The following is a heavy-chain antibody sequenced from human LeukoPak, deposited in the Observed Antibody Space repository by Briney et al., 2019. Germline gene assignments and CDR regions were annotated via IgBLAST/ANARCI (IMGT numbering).Heavy chain of an antibody. CDR3: ARESGYRDSNYIGTFDF. J-gene: IGHJ3*01. CDR1: DDSINNHF. V-gene: IGHV4-59*11. Sequence: SETLSLTCTVSDDSINNHFWSWVRQSPGRGLEWIGYIHYSGTTSYNPSLKRRATIVLDASNNKFSLKLASVTAADTAVYFCARESGYRDSNYIGTFDFWGRGLLITVSS. D-gene: IGHD4-11*01. CDR2: IHYSGTT.